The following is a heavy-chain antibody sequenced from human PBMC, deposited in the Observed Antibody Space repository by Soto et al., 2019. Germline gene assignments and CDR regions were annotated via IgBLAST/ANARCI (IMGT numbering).Heavy chain of an antibody. J-gene: IGHJ4*02. CDR1: GFTFSNYA. Sequence: GGSLRLSCAASGFTFSNYAMSWVRQTPGKGLEWVSAISGSGGNTYYADSVKGRFTISRDNSKNTLYLQMNSLRAEDTAAYYCAKGGDYDFWSGHYRARNFDYWGQGTLVTVSS. V-gene: IGHV3-23*01. CDR3: AKGGDYDFWSGHYRARNFDY. CDR2: ISGSGGNT. D-gene: IGHD3-3*01.